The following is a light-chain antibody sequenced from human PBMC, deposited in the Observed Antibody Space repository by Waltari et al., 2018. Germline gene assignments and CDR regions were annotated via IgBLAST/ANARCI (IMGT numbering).Light chain of an antibody. CDR3: QSYDSSNHVV. CDR2: EDN. V-gene: IGLV6-57*03. CDR1: SGSIASHY. Sequence: NFMLTQPHSVSESPGKTVTISCSRRSGSIASHYVQWYQQRPGSAPTTVIYEDNQRPSGGPDRFSGSIDSSSNSASLTISGLKTEDEADYYCQSYDSSNHVVFGGGTKLTVL. J-gene: IGLJ2*01.